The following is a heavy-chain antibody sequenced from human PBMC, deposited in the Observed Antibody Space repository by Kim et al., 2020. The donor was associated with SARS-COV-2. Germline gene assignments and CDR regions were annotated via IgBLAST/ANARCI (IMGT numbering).Heavy chain of an antibody. CDR3: PKVASLVSTLNWFDP. V-gene: IGHV3-23*01. Sequence: GGSLRLSCAASGFTFNTYAMSWVRQAPGKGLEWVSGISTSGGSTYYADSVKGRFAISRDNSKNTLYLQMNSLRAEDTAVYYCPKVASLVSTLNWFDPWGQGPLVSVSS. CDR1: GFTFNTYA. D-gene: IGHD1-1*01. CDR2: ISTSGGST. J-gene: IGHJ5*02.